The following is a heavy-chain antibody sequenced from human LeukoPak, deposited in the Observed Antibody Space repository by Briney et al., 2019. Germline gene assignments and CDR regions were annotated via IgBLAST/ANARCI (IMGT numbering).Heavy chain of an antibody. CDR3: ARLSRMVRGIHPTYYYYYMDV. CDR2: INHSGST. Sequence: RPSETLSLTCAVYGGSFSGYYWSWIRQPPGKGLEWIGEINHSGSTNYNPSLKSRVTISVDTSKNQFSLKLSSVTAADTAVYYCARLSRMVRGIHPTYYYYYMDVWGKGTTVIVSS. V-gene: IGHV4-34*01. J-gene: IGHJ6*03. D-gene: IGHD3-10*01. CDR1: GGSFSGYY.